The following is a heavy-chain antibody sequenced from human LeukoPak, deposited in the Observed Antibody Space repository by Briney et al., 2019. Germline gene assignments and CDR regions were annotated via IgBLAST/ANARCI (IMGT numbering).Heavy chain of an antibody. V-gene: IGHV3-53*04. J-gene: IGHJ3*02. CDR2: IYPAGSA. CDR3: ARTIVGTAFDAFDI. CDR1: GFIVSSNY. Sequence: GESLKISCAASGFIVSSNYMSWVRQAPGKGLEWVAIIYPAGSAYYPDSLKGRFTISRHNSDNTLFLQLNSLRAEDTAIYYCARTIVGTAFDAFDIWGQGTMVAVSS. D-gene: IGHD1-26*01.